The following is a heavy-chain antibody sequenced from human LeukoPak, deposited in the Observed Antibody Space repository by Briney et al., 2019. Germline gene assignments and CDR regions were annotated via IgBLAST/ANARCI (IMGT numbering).Heavy chain of an antibody. Sequence: GGSLRLSCAASGFTFSSYWMSWVRQAPGKGLEWVANIKQDGSEKYYVDSVKGRFTISRDNAKNSLYLQMNSLRAEDTAVYYCARDSGGYGYEAYFDYWGQGTLVTVSS. CDR2: IKQDGSEK. CDR3: ARDSGGYGYEAYFDY. D-gene: IGHD5-12*01. J-gene: IGHJ4*02. CDR1: GFTFSSYW. V-gene: IGHV3-7*01.